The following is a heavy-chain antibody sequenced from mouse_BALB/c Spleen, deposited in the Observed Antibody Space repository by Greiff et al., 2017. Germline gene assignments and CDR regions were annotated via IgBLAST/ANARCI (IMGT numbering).Heavy chain of an antibody. Sequence: VQLQQPGAELVMPGASVKMSCKASGYTFTDYWMHWVKQRPGQGLEWIGAIDTSDSYTSYNQKFKGKATLTVDESSSTAYMQLSSLTSEDSAVYYCARRGDYRYDHWYFDVWGAGTTVTVSS. J-gene: IGHJ1*01. D-gene: IGHD2-14*01. V-gene: IGHV1-69*01. CDR3: ARRGDYRYDHWYFDV. CDR2: IDTSDSYT. CDR1: GYTFTDYW.